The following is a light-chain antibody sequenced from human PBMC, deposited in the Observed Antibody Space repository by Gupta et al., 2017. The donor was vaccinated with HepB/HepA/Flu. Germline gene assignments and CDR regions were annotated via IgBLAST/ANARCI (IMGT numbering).Light chain of an antibody. V-gene: IGKV1-33*01. CDR1: KDISNY. CDR3: QQYDNLPLT. CDR2: DAS. Sequence: DIQMTPSPSSLSASVGDRVTITCHASKDISNYLNWYQQKPGKAPKLLIYDASNLETGVPSRFSGSGSGTDFTFTISSLQPEDIATYYCQQYDNLPLTFGGGTKVEIK. J-gene: IGKJ4*01.